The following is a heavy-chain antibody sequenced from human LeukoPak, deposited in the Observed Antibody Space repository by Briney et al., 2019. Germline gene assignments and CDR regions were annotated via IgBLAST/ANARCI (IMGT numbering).Heavy chain of an antibody. D-gene: IGHD6-6*01. CDR2: IYYSGST. Sequence: PSETLSLTCTVSGGSISSSSYYWGWIRQPPGKGLEWIGSIYYSGSTYYNPSLKSRVTISVDTSKDQFSLKLSSVTAADTAVYYCARRGYSSSKLWFDPWGQGTLVTVSS. J-gene: IGHJ5*02. CDR3: ARRGYSSSKLWFDP. CDR1: GGSISSSSYY. V-gene: IGHV4-39*07.